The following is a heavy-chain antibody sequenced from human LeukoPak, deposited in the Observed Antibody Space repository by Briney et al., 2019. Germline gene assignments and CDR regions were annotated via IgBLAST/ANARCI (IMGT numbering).Heavy chain of an antibody. CDR2: IRSKAYGGTT. CDR3: TRVEWKRLRYFDY. V-gene: IGHV3-49*04. D-gene: IGHD6-25*01. Sequence: SSGGYYWSWVRQAPGKGLEWVGFIRSKAYGGTTEYAASVKGRFTISRDDSKSIAYLQMNSLKTEDTAVYYCTRVEWKRLRYFDYWGQGTLVTVSS. J-gene: IGHJ4*02. CDR1: SSGGYY.